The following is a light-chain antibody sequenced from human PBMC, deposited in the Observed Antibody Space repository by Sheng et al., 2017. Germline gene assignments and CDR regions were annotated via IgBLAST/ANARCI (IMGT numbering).Light chain of an antibody. CDR3: QVWDSSSYQVV. CDR2: GDR. CDR1: SIGRKS. J-gene: IGLJ2*01. Sequence: SYVLSQPPSVSVAPGQTARITCGGDSIGRKSVHWYQQKPGQAPVLVVYGDRDRPSEIPERFSGSNSGNTATLTISRVEAGDEADYYCQVWDSSSYQVVFGGGTKLTVL. V-gene: IGLV3-21*02.